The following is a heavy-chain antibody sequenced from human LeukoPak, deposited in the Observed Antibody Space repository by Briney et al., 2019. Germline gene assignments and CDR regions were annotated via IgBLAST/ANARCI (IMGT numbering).Heavy chain of an antibody. CDR1: GFTFSDYY. J-gene: IGHJ3*02. CDR2: ISSSGSTI. V-gene: IGHV3-11*04. D-gene: IGHD2-21*02. CDR3: AREEFRVVVTAASPCAFDI. Sequence: GGSLRLSCAASGFTFSDYYMSWIRQAPGKGLEGVSYISSSGSTIYYADSVKGRFTISRDNAKNSLYLQMNSLRAEDTAVYYCAREEFRVVVTAASPCAFDIWGQGTMVTVSS.